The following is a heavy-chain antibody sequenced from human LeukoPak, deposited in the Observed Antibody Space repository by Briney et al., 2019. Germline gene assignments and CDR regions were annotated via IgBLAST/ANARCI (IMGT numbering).Heavy chain of an antibody. CDR2: IIPIFGTA. J-gene: IGHJ4*02. CDR3: ARDHVHDIIVGATGYFDY. CDR1: GGTFSSYA. D-gene: IGHD1-26*01. Sequence: SVKVSCKASGGTFSSYAISWVRQAPGQGLEWMGGIIPIFGTANYAQKFQGRVTITADESTSTAYMELSSLRSEDTAVYYCARDHVHDIIVGATGYFDYWGQGTMVTVSS. V-gene: IGHV1-69*01.